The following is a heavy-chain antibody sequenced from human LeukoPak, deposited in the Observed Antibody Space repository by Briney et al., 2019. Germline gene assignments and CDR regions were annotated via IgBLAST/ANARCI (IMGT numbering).Heavy chain of an antibody. CDR2: IYTSGST. CDR3: ARVSWFPGTSYYFMDV. Sequence: SETLSLTCTVSGGSISSGSYYWNWIRQPAGKGLEWIGRIYTSGSTNYNPSLKSRVTISVDTSKNQFSLKLNSVTAADTAVYYCARVSWFPGTSYYFMDVWGKGTTVTVSS. D-gene: IGHD1-1*01. CDR1: GGSISSGSYY. V-gene: IGHV4-61*02. J-gene: IGHJ6*03.